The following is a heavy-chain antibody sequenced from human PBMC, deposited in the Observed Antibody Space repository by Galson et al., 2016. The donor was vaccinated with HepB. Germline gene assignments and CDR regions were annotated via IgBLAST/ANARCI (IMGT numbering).Heavy chain of an antibody. CDR2: INPTGGSP. Sequence: SVTVSCKASGYTLTSYYMNWARQAPGKGPEWMRMINPTGGSPPYAQKFQGRVTMTRDTSTSTVYMELSSLRTEDTAVYYCARGPQVEIYFDCWGQGTLVTVSS. J-gene: IGHJ4*02. CDR1: GYTLTSYY. CDR3: ARGPQVEIYFDC. V-gene: IGHV1-46*01.